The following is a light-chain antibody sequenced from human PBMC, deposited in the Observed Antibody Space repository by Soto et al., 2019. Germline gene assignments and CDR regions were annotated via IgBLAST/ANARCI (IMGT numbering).Light chain of an antibody. Sequence: QSVLTQPASVSGSPGQSITISCSGTSSDVGGYKYVSWYQQHPGKAPKLMIFDVSNRPSGVSNRFSGSKSGNTASLTISGLQADDEADYYCSSYTSSSTVFGGGTKLTVL. J-gene: IGLJ3*02. CDR3: SSYTSSSTV. V-gene: IGLV2-14*03. CDR1: SSDVGGYKY. CDR2: DVS.